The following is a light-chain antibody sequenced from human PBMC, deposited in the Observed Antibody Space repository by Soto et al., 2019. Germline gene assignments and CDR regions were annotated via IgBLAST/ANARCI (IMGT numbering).Light chain of an antibody. J-gene: IGKJ2*01. CDR1: ESVSNN. CDR3: QQYNNWPYT. Sequence: EIVMTQSPATLSVSPGERATPSCRASESVSNNLAWYQQKAGQAPRLLIYGASTRATGIPARFSGSGSGTEFTLTISSLQSEDFAVYYCQQYNNWPYTFGQGTKVDIK. CDR2: GAS. V-gene: IGKV3-15*01.